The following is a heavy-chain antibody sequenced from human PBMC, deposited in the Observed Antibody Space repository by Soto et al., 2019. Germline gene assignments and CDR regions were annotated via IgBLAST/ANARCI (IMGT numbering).Heavy chain of an antibody. CDR3: AKRIWGYNWKGECYFDY. CDR2: ISGSGGST. V-gene: IGHV3-23*01. D-gene: IGHD1-20*01. J-gene: IGHJ4*02. Sequence: GGSLRLSCAASGFTFSSYAMSWVRQAPGKGLEWVSAISGSGGSTYHADSVKGRFTISRDNSKNTLYLQMNSLRAEDTAVYYCAKRIWGYNWKGECYFDYWGQGTLVTVSS. CDR1: GFTFSSYA.